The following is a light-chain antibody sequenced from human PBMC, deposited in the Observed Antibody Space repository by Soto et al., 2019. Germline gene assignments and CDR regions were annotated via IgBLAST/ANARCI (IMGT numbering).Light chain of an antibody. V-gene: IGKV3-20*01. CDR2: GAS. J-gene: IGKJ1*01. CDR3: QQYSRAPLT. CDR1: QSVTDNY. Sequence: IGLTQSPATLSLSPGERATLSCRASQSVTDNYLAWYQQKPGQAPRLVISGASSRTSGIPDRFSASGSGTDFTLTISRLEPEDFAVYYCQQYSRAPLTFAQGTKVDVK.